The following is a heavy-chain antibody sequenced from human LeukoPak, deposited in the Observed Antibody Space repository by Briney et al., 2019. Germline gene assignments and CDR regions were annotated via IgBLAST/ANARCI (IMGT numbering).Heavy chain of an antibody. D-gene: IGHD5-24*01. J-gene: IGHJ4*02. Sequence: VGSLRLSCAASVFNFKNYSMHRVRQAPRKGLEGVGLICYEGTNKYYVDSLKGGYTISRDNSKNTLYLQMNSLRAEDTAVFYCANDRGDGYKGFDYWGQGTLVTVSS. CDR3: ANDRGDGYKGFDY. CDR2: ICYEGTNK. V-gene: IGHV3-33*06. CDR1: VFNFKNYS.